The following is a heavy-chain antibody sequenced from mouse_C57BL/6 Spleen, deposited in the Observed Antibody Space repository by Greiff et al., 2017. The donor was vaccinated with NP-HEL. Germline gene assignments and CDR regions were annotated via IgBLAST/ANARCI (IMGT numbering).Heavy chain of an antibody. CDR3: ARVYFGNYVLDY. CDR2: INYDGSST. D-gene: IGHD2-1*01. V-gene: IGHV5-16*01. J-gene: IGHJ2*01. CDR1: GFTFSDYY. Sequence: EVKLVESEGGLVQPGSSMKLSCTASGFTFSDYYMAWVRQVPEKGLEWVANINYDGSSTYYLDSLKSRFIISRDNAKNILYLQMSSLKSEDTATYYCARVYFGNYVLDYWGKGTTLTVSS.